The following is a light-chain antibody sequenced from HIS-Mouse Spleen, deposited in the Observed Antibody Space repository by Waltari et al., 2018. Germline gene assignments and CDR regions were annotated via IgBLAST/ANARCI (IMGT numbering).Light chain of an antibody. CDR3: QQYYSTPRT. J-gene: IGKJ2*01. CDR1: QSVLYSSNNKNY. CDR2: WAS. V-gene: IGKV4-1*01. Sequence: DIVMTQSPDSLAVSLGERATINCQSGQSVLYSSNNKNYLAWYQQKPGQPPKLPIYWASTRESGVPDRFSGSGSGTDFTLTISSLQAEDVAVYYCQQYYSTPRTFGQGTKLEIK.